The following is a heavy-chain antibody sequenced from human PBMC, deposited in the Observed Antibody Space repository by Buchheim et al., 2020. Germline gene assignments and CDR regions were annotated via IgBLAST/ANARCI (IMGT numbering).Heavy chain of an antibody. V-gene: IGHV4-39*01. CDR2: IYYSGST. CDR3: TGGGPITIFGGVTGDFDY. J-gene: IGHJ4*02. CDR1: GGSISSSSYY. D-gene: IGHD3-3*01. Sequence: QLQLQESGPGLVKPSETLSLTCTVSGGSISSSSYYWGWIRQPPGKGLEWIGSIYYSGSTYYNPSLKSRVTISVDTSKNQFSLKLSSVTAADTAVYYCTGGGPITIFGGVTGDFDYWGQGTL.